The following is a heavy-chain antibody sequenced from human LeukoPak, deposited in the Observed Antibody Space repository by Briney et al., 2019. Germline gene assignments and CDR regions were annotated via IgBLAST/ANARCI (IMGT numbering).Heavy chain of an antibody. V-gene: IGHV4-34*01. CDR3: ARGPSGGDDHGDYGPGYYFDY. J-gene: IGHJ4*02. CDR2: INHSGST. D-gene: IGHD4-17*01. CDR1: GGSFSGYY. Sequence: SETLSLTCAVYGGSFSGYYWSWIRQPPGKGLEWIGEINHSGSTNYNPSLKSRVTISVDTSKNQFPLKLSSVTAADTAVYYCARGPSGGDDHGDYGPGYYFDYWGQGTLVTVSS.